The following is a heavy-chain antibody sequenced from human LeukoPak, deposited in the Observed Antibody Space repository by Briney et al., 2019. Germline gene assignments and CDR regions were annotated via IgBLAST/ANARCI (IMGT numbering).Heavy chain of an antibody. CDR2: INHSGST. J-gene: IGHJ4*02. V-gene: IGHV4-34*01. CDR3: ARGPYYYGSGSYYNV. D-gene: IGHD3-10*01. CDR1: GGSFSGYY. Sequence: ASETLSLTCAVYGGSFSGYYWSWIRQPPGKGLEWIGEINHSGSTNYNPSLKSRVTISVDTSKNQFSLKLSSVTAADTAVYYCARGPYYYGSGSYYNVWGQGTLVTVSS.